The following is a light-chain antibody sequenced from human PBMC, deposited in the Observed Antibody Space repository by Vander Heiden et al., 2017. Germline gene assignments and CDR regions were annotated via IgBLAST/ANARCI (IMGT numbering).Light chain of an antibody. CDR1: SGSIASNY. J-gene: IGLJ2*01. CDR2: ENN. V-gene: IGLV6-57*01. CDR3: QSYDTNNHVV. Sequence: NFMLTQPHSVSESPGKTVTIPCTRSSGSIASNYVPWYQHRPDSSPTTVIYENNQRPSGFPDRFSGSIDSSSNSASLTISGLKTEDEADYYCQSYDTNNHVVFGGGTKLTVL.